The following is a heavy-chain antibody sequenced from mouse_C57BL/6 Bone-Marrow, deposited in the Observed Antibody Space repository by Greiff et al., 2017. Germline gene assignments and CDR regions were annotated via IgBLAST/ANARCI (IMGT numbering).Heavy chain of an antibody. CDR1: GFTFSSYT. D-gene: IGHD1-1*01. CDR2: ISGGGGNT. CDR3: SRQVTTVLATKYFDV. Sequence: EVHLVESGGGLVKPGGSLKLSCAASGFTFSSYTMSWVRQTPEKRLQWVAAISGGGGNTYYPDSVKGRFTISRDNDKNILYRQMSSLRSEDTALDYCSRQVTTVLATKYFDVWGTGTTVTVSS. V-gene: IGHV5-9*01. J-gene: IGHJ1*03.